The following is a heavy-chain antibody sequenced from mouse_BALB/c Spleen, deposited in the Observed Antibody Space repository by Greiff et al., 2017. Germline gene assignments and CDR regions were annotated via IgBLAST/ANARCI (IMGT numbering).Heavy chain of an antibody. Sequence: EVHLVESGGDLVKPGGSLKLSCAASGFTFSDYYMYWVRQTPEKRLEWVATISDGGSYTYYPDSVKGRFTISRDNAKNNLYLQMSSLKSEDTAMYYCAREKDYRSFAYWGQGTLVTVSA. CDR1: GFTFSDYY. J-gene: IGHJ3*01. CDR3: AREKDYRSFAY. CDR2: ISDGGSYT. V-gene: IGHV5-4*02. D-gene: IGHD2-13*01.